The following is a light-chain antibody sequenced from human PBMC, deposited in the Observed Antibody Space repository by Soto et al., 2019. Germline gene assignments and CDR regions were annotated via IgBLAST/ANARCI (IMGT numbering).Light chain of an antibody. J-gene: IGLJ1*01. CDR1: SSNIGAGYD. CDR2: GNS. Sequence: QSALTQPPSVSGAPVQRVTISCTGSSSNIGAGYDVYWYQQLPGTAPKLLIYGNSNRPSGVPDRFSGSKSGTSASLAITGLQAEDEADYYCQSYDSSLSAFYVFGTGTKVTVL. CDR3: QSYDSSLSAFYV. V-gene: IGLV1-40*01.